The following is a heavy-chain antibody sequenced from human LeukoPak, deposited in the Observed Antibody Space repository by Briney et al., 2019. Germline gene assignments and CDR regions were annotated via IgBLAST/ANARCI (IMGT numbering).Heavy chain of an antibody. CDR3: AGHEGYHYDSSGGEFDI. J-gene: IGHJ4*02. Sequence: GGSLRLSCAASGFMFSNYAMSWVRQAPGRGLEWVSSLSGSSGTAYYAESVKGRFAISRDNSKNTLYLQMNSLRAEDTAVYHCAGHEGYHYDSSGGEFDIWGQGTQVTVSS. D-gene: IGHD3-22*01. V-gene: IGHV3-23*01. CDR1: GFMFSNYA. CDR2: LSGSSGTA.